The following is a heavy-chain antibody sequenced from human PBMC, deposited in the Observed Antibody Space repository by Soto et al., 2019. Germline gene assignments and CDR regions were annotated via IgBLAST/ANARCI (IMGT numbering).Heavy chain of an antibody. CDR2: ISNSGRT. V-gene: IGHV4-31*03. CDR1: GGSVRRGNYY. J-gene: IGHJ4*02. D-gene: IGHD3-10*01. CDR3: ARADYATGSYYPDY. Sequence: QVQLQESGPGLVKPSQTLSLTCTVSGGSVRRGNYYWSWIRQFPGKGLEWIGYISNSGRTHYNPSLMSRIPRLVDTSTNRFFLELRSVTAAAPALYYCARADYATGSYYPDYWGQGTLVTVSS.